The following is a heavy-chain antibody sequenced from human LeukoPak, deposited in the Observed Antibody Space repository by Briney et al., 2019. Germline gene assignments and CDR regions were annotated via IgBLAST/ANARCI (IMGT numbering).Heavy chain of an antibody. D-gene: IGHD1-14*01. CDR2: ISAYNGNT. CDR1: GYPFSSYG. CDR3: ARVQAVWRVYYMDV. V-gene: IGHV1-18*01. J-gene: IGHJ6*03. Sequence: ASVKVSCKASGYPFSSYGISWVRPAPGQGLEWMGWISAYNGNTNYAQKLQGRVTMTTDTSTSTAYMELRSLRSDDTAVYYCARVQAVWRVYYMDVWGKGTTVTVSS.